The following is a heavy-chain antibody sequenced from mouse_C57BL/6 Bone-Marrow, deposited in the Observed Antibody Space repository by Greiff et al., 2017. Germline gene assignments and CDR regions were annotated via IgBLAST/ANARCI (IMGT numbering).Heavy chain of an antibody. J-gene: IGHJ3*01. CDR2: IWSGGST. D-gene: IGHD2-5*01. V-gene: IGHV2-2*01. CDR1: GFSLTSYG. Sequence: VNLVESGPGLVQPSQSLSITCTVSGFSLTSYGVHWVRQSPGKGLEWLGVIWSGGSTDYNAAFISRLSISKDNSKRQVFFNMNSLQADDTAIYYCARRENYSNFFAYWGQGTLVTVSA. CDR3: ARRENYSNFFAY.